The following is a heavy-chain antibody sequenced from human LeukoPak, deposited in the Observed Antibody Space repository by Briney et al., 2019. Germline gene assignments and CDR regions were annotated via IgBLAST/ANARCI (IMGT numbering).Heavy chain of an antibody. D-gene: IGHD2-15*01. CDR3: VMTCCIGVSCYPNFDY. J-gene: IGHJ4*02. CDR1: GFTFSDYA. V-gene: IGHV3-30*01. CDR2: ISYDGGNK. Sequence: GRSLRLSCVASGFTFSDYAMHWVRQAPGKGLEWVAVISYDGGNKYYADSVKGRFTISRDNSKNALYLQMNSLRPEDTAVYYGVMTCCIGVSCYPNFDYWGQGTLV.